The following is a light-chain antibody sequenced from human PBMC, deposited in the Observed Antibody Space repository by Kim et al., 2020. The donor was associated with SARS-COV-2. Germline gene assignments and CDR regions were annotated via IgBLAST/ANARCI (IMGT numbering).Light chain of an antibody. J-gene: IGKJ4*01. CDR3: RQYKTYPLT. V-gene: IGKV1-5*03. Sequence: DIQMTQSPSTLSASVGDRVTITCRASQSISTWLAWYQQQPGKAPKLLIYKASNLESGVPSRFSGSGSGTEFALTISSLQPDDFATYEGRQYKTYPLTFGGGTKVDIK. CDR1: QSISTW. CDR2: KAS.